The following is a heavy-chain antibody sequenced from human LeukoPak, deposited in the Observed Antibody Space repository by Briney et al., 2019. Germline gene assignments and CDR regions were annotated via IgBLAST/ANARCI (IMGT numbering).Heavy chain of an antibody. J-gene: IGHJ4*02. V-gene: IGHV3-30*02. CDR3: AKDTHGYNPGPFDY. D-gene: IGHD5-24*01. CDR1: GFTFSSYA. CDR2: IRYDGSNK. Sequence: GGSLRLSCAASGFTFSSYAMSWVRQAPGKGLEWVAFIRYDGSNKYYADSVKGRFTISRDISKNTLYLQMNSLRADDTAVYYCAKDTHGYNPGPFDYWGQGTLVTVSS.